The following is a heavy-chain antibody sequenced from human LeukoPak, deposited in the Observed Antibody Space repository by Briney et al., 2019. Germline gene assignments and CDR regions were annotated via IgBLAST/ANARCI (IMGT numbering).Heavy chain of an antibody. V-gene: IGHV3-9*01. Sequence: GGSLRLPCAASGFTFDDYAMHWVRQAPGKGLEWVSGIGWNGGRIGYADSVKGRFTISRDNAKNSLYLQMNSLRPEDTVLYHRAKTLTTMVMRPVMDVWGQGTTVTVSS. CDR2: IGWNGGRI. CDR3: AKTLTTMVMRPVMDV. CDR1: GFTFDDYA. J-gene: IGHJ6*02. D-gene: IGHD4-23*01.